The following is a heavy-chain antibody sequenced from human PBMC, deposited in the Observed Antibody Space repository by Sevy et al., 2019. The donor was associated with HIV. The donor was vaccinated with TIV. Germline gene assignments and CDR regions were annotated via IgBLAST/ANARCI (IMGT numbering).Heavy chain of an antibody. J-gene: IGHJ4*02. CDR3: ARRGDGSGSYYNTKEYDFDY. CDR1: GGSISSSNW. D-gene: IGHD3-10*01. Sequence: SETLSLTCAVSGGSISSSNWWSWVRQPPGKGLEWIGEIYHSGSTNYNPSLNSRVTISVDKSKNQFSLKLSSVTAADTAVYYCARRGDGSGSYYNTKEYDFDYWGQGTLVTVSS. CDR2: IYHSGST. V-gene: IGHV4-4*02.